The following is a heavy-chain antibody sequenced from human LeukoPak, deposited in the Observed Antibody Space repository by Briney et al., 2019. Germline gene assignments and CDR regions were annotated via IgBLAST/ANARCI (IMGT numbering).Heavy chain of an antibody. CDR1: GFTFSSYA. J-gene: IGHJ4*02. V-gene: IGHV3-23*01. CDR3: AKGADYYDSSGDLSLFDY. D-gene: IGHD3-22*01. Sequence: GGSLRLSCAASGFTFSSYAMSWVRQAPGKGLEWVSAISGSGGSTYYADSVKGRFTISRDNSKNTLYPQMNSLRAEDTAVYYCAKGADYYDSSGDLSLFDYWGQGTLVTVSS. CDR2: ISGSGGST.